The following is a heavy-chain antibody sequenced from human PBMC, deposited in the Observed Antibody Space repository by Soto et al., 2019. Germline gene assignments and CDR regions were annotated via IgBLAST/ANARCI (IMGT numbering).Heavy chain of an antibody. CDR1: GDSVSSNSAA. CDR3: ARGAFREFGTFSV. CDR2: TYYRSKWYN. V-gene: IGHV6-1*01. Sequence: PSQTLSLTCAISGDSVSSNSAAWNWIRQSPSRGLEWLGRTYYRSKWYNDYAGSVKSRITINPDTSKNQFSLQLNSLTPEDAAVYYFARGAFREFGTFSVWGQGTMVTVSS. D-gene: IGHD1-26*01. J-gene: IGHJ3*01.